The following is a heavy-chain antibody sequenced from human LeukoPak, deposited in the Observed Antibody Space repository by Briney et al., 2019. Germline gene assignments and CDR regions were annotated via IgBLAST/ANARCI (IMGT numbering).Heavy chain of an antibody. CDR1: GFTFTNYW. Sequence: PGGSLRLSCAASGFTFTNYWMSWVRLAPGKGLEWVANINQDGSEKYYVDSVKGRFTISRDNAENSLCLQMNSLRAEDTAVYYCASNTGYYYDSSGYQEGENFDYWGQGTLVTVSS. CDR3: ASNTGYYYDSSGYQEGENFDY. V-gene: IGHV3-7*05. D-gene: IGHD3-22*01. J-gene: IGHJ4*02. CDR2: INQDGSEK.